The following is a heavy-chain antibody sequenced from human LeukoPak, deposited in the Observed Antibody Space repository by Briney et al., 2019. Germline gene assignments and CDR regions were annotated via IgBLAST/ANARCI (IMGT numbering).Heavy chain of an antibody. V-gene: IGHV4-4*07. CDR1: GGSISSYY. CDR3: AGHDDSGFGESAFDL. Sequence: SETLSLTCTVSGGSISSYYWSWIRQPAGKGLEWIGRIYTSGRTNYNPSLKSRVTMSVDTSKKQFSLKLSSVTAADTAVYYCAGHDDSGFGESAFDLWGQGTLVTVSS. J-gene: IGHJ4*02. CDR2: IYTSGRT. D-gene: IGHD3-10*01.